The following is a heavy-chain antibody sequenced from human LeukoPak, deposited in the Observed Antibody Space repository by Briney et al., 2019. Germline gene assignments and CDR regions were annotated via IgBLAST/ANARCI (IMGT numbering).Heavy chain of an antibody. D-gene: IGHD6-25*01. CDR1: GFTGATSS. Sequence: PGASLRLSCAASGFTGATSSTYCVRQAPGKGLEWVSGITGGADTTYYADSVKGRFTISRDNSKNTVYLQLNSLRAEHAAIYYCAKGLATHSRLDLLGQGTLVTVSP. V-gene: IGHV3-23*01. CDR3: AKGLATHSRLDL. CDR2: ITGGADTT. J-gene: IGHJ5*02.